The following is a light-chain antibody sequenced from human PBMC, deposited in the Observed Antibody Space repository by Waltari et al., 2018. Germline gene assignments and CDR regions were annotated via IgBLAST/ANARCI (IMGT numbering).Light chain of an antibody. CDR2: WAS. J-gene: IGKJ4*01. V-gene: IGKV4-1*01. Sequence: DIVITQSPDSLDVSLGERDTITCKSSWSVFYSPNNKNYLSWYQQKPGQPPKLLIYWASTRESGVPDRFSGSGSGTDFTLTISSLQAEDVALYFCQQYYGSPFTFGGGTKVEIK. CDR1: WSVFYSPNNKNY. CDR3: QQYYGSPFT.